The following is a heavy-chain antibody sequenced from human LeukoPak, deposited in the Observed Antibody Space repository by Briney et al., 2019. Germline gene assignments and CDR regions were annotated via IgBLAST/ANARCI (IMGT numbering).Heavy chain of an antibody. Sequence: ASVKVSCKASGYTFSSYGISWVRQAPGQGLEWMGWISVYNGNPEYAQKFQGRVIMTTDTFTSTAYMVLRSLRSDDTAVYYCARDQYDSVWGSHRPYFDYWGQGTLVTVSS. CDR2: ISVYNGNP. V-gene: IGHV1-18*01. CDR3: ARDQYDSVWGSHRPYFDY. CDR1: GYTFSSYG. D-gene: IGHD3-16*02. J-gene: IGHJ4*02.